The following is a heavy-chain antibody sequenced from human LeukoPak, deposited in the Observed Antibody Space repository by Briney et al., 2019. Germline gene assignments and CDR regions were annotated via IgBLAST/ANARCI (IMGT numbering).Heavy chain of an antibody. CDR2: IYTSGST. CDR1: GGSISGYY. CDR3: ARDRVTMVRGVIPALRFDP. V-gene: IGHV4-4*07. Sequence: SETLSLTCTVSGGSISGYYWSWIRQPAGKGLEWIGRIYTSGSTNYNPSLKSRVTMSVDTSKNQFSLKLSSVTAADTAVYYCARDRVTMVRGVIPALRFDPWGQGTLVTVSS. J-gene: IGHJ5*02. D-gene: IGHD3-10*01.